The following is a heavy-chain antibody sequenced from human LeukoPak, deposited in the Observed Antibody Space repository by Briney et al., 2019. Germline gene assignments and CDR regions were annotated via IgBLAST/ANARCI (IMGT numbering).Heavy chain of an antibody. CDR1: GGSFSGYY. Sequence: SETLSLTCAVYGGSFSGYYWSWIRQPPGKGLEWIGEINHSGSTNYNPSLKSRVTISVDTSKNQFSLKLSSVTAADTAVYYCARIRDLNWFDPWGQGTLVTVSP. CDR2: INHSGST. J-gene: IGHJ5*02. CDR3: ARIRDLNWFDP. V-gene: IGHV4-34*01.